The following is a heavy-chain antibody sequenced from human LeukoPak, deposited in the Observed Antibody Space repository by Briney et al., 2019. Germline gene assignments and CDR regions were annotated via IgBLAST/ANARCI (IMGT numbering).Heavy chain of an antibody. CDR2: INHSGST. V-gene: IGHV4-34*01. D-gene: IGHD6-19*01. CDR3: ARGSKTAVAGSPFDY. J-gene: IGHJ4*02. Sequence: SETLSLTCAVYGGSFSGYYRSWIRQPPGKGLEWIGEINHSGSTNYNPSLKSRVTISVDTSKNQFSLKLSSVTAADTAVYYCARGSKTAVAGSPFDYWGQGTLVTVSS. CDR1: GGSFSGYY.